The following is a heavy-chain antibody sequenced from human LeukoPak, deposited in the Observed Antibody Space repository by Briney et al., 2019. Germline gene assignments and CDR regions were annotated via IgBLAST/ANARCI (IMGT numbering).Heavy chain of an antibody. Sequence: LSCEASGFTFSSYXMSWVRQAPGKGLEWVSLMCAGGGGTYYADSVKGRFSISRDNSKNTLYLQVNSLRAEDTAVYYCARLHYYSSARTYGMDVWGQGTTXXVXS. CDR2: MCAGGGGT. CDR1: GFTFSSYX. J-gene: IGHJ6*02. V-gene: IGHV3-23*01. D-gene: IGHD3-22*01. CDR3: ARLHYYSSARTYGMDV.